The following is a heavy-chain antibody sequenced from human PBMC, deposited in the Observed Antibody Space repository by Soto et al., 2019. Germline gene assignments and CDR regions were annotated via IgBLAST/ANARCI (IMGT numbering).Heavy chain of an antibody. D-gene: IGHD3-10*01. Sequence: SVKVSCKASGFTFTSSAVQWVRQARGQRLEGIGWIVVGSGNTNYAQKFQERVTITRDMSTSTAYMELSSLRSEDTAVYYCGGSGSPAAFYGMDVWGQGTTVTV. CDR2: IVVGSGNT. CDR3: GGSGSPAAFYGMDV. J-gene: IGHJ6*02. CDR1: GFTFTSSA. V-gene: IGHV1-58*01.